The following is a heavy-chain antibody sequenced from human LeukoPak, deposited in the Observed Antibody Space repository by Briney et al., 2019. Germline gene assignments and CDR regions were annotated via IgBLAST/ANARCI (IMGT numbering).Heavy chain of an antibody. V-gene: IGHV4-59*01. Sequence: PSETLSLTCAVYGGSFSGYYWSWIRQPPGKGLEWIGYIYYSGSTNYNPSLKSRVTISVDTSKNQFSLKLSSVTAADTAVYYCARAGDSSGYYYYYMDVWGKGTTVTVSS. J-gene: IGHJ6*03. CDR1: GGSFSGYY. CDR3: ARAGDSSGYYYYYMDV. D-gene: IGHD3-22*01. CDR2: IYYSGST.